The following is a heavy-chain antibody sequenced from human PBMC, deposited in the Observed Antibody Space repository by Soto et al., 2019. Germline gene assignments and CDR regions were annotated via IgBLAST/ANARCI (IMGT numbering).Heavy chain of an antibody. CDR3: ARGRYSSSWYAPLDYYYYYGMDV. CDR1: GFTFSSYW. D-gene: IGHD6-13*01. J-gene: IGHJ6*02. CDR2: INSDGSST. Sequence: GGSLRLSCAASGFTFSSYWMHWVRQAPGKGLVWVSRINSDGSSTSYADSVKGRFTISRDNAKNTLYLQMNSLRAEDTAVYYCARGRYSSSWYAPLDYYYYYGMDVWGQGTTVTVSS. V-gene: IGHV3-74*01.